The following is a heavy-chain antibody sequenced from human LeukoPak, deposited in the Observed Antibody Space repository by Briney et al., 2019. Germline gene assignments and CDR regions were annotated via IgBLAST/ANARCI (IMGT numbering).Heavy chain of an antibody. CDR3: AREVWFGELHRLNWFDP. J-gene: IGHJ5*02. CDR2: INHSGST. D-gene: IGHD3-10*01. CDR1: GGSFSGYY. V-gene: IGHV4-34*01. Sequence: PSETLSLTCAVYGGSFSGYYWSWIRQPPGKGLEWIGEINHSGSTNYNPSLKSRVTISVDTSKNQFSLKLSSVTAADTAVYYCAREVWFGELHRLNWFDPWGQGTLATVSS.